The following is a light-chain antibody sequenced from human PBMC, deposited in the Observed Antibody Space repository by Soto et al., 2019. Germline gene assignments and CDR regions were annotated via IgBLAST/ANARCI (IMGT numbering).Light chain of an antibody. V-gene: IGKV1-5*03. CDR3: QQYNSYSRT. Sequence: DIQMTQSPSTLSGSVGDRVTITCRASQTISSWLAWYQQKPGKAPKLLIYKASSLESGVPSRFSGSGSGTEFTLTISSLQPDDFATYYCQQYNSYSRTFGHGTKVDI. CDR1: QTISSW. CDR2: KAS. J-gene: IGKJ1*01.